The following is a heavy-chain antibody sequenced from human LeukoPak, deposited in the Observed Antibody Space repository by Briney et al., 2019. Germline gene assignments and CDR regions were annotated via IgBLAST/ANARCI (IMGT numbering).Heavy chain of an antibody. Sequence: PSQTLSLTCTVSGGSISSGGYYWSWIRQHPGKGLEWIGYIYFSATTYYNPSLKSRLTISVDTSNTQFSLKLSSVTAADTAVYYCASADYEDAFDIWGQGTMVTASS. V-gene: IGHV4-31*03. CDR2: IYFSATT. CDR3: ASADYEDAFDI. D-gene: IGHD4-17*01. CDR1: GGSISSGGYY. J-gene: IGHJ3*02.